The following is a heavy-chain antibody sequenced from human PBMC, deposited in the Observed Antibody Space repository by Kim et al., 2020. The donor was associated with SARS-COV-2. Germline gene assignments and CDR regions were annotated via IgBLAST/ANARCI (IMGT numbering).Heavy chain of an antibody. J-gene: IGHJ4*02. CDR3: ARGHDDGDYDY. CDR2: IKHDGGEK. D-gene: IGHD4-17*01. Sequence: GGSLRLSCAASGFTFSRYWLSWVRQAPGKGLEWVANIKHDGGEKYYVDSVKGRFTISRDNAKNSLYLQMHSLRAEDTAVYYCARGHDDGDYDYWGQGTLVTVST. CDR1: GFTFSRYW. V-gene: IGHV3-7*01.